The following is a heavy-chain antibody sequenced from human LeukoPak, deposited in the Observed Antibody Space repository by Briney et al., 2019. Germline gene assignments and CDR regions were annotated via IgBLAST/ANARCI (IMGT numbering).Heavy chain of an antibody. V-gene: IGHV3-23*01. D-gene: IGHD6-19*01. CDR1: GFTFSIYA. CDR2: IRGSGGST. Sequence: GGSLRLSCAASGFTFSIYAMTWVRQAPGKGLEWVSAIRGSGGSTYYADSVKGRFTISRDNSKNTLYLQMNSLRAEDTAVYYCARGVRIAVAGYIDYWGQGTLVTVSS. CDR3: ARGVRIAVAGYIDY. J-gene: IGHJ4*02.